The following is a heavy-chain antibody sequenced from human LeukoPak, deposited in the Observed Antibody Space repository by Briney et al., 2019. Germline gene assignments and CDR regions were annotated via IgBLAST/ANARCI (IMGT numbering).Heavy chain of an antibody. D-gene: IGHD3-9*01. J-gene: IGHJ3*02. Sequence: ASVKVPCKASGYTFTSYDINWVRQAPGQGLEWMGGIIPIFGTSNYAQKFQGRVTITADESTSTAYMELSSLRSEDTAVYYCARDDGRYFDRLGHDAFDIWGQGTLVTVSS. V-gene: IGHV1-69*13. CDR3: ARDDGRYFDRLGHDAFDI. CDR1: GYTFTSYD. CDR2: IIPIFGTS.